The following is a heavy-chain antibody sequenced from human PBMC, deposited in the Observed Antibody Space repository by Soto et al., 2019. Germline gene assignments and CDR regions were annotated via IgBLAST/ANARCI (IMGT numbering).Heavy chain of an antibody. CDR3: VKDGGYCSSSTCYAPRNHYFDS. J-gene: IGHJ4*02. CDR2: IKFDGSEK. Sequence: PVGSLRLSCEASGFTFSDYWMSWVCQAPGKGPEWVANIKFDGSEKQYVDSVRGRFTISRDNSRSSLSLQMNSLRAGDTAVYYCVKDGGYCSSSTCYAPRNHYFDSWGQGTLVTVSS. D-gene: IGHD2-2*01. CDR1: GFTFSDYW. V-gene: IGHV3-7*03.